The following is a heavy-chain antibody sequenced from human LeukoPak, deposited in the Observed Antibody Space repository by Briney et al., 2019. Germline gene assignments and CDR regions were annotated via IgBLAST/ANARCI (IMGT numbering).Heavy chain of an antibody. CDR2: ISSSGSTI. Sequence: PGGSLRLSCAASGFTFSDYYMSWIRQAPGKGLEWVSYISSSGSTIYYADSVKGRFTISRDNAKNSLYLQMNSLGAEDTAVYYCASQHCSGGSCLYNYWGQGTLVTVSS. CDR3: ASQHCSGGSCLYNY. V-gene: IGHV3-11*01. CDR1: GFTFSDYY. D-gene: IGHD2-15*01. J-gene: IGHJ4*02.